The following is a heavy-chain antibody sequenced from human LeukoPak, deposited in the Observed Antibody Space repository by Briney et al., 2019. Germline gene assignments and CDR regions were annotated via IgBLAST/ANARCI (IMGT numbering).Heavy chain of an antibody. J-gene: IGHJ4*02. D-gene: IGHD6-19*01. CDR1: GFTFNSFT. CDR3: ATSIPVAPLDS. V-gene: IGHV3-21*01. Sequence: GGSLRLSCAGSGFTFNSFTMNWVRQAPGMGLEWVSSITNRGGIILYADSFKGRFTISRDNANNLLYLQMNSLRVEDTAVYYCATSIPVAPLDSWGQGTPVTVSS. CDR2: ITNRGGII.